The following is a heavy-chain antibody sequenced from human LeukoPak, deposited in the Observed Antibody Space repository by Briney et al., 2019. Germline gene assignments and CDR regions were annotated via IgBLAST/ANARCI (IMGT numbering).Heavy chain of an antibody. CDR3: ARPGGYAFDI. J-gene: IGHJ3*02. D-gene: IGHD3-10*01. CDR2: ITYDGSNT. CDR1: GFNFRTYA. V-gene: IGHV3-30*04. Sequence: PGRSLRLSCAASGFNFRTYAFHWVRQAPGKGPEWMAFITYDGSNTYYADSVKGRFTLSRDNSKDTLYLQMNSLRAADTAVYYCARPGGYAFDIWGQGTMVTVSS.